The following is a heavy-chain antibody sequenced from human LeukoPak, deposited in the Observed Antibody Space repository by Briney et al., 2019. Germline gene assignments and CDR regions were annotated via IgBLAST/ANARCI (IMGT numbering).Heavy chain of an antibody. CDR2: ILPSGGEI. D-gene: IGHD2-21*02. J-gene: IGHJ4*02. CDR1: GFTFSTFA. Sequence: GGSLRLSCAASGFTFSTFAMIWVRRPPGKGLEWVSSILPSGGEIHYADSVRGRFTISRDNSKSTLSLQMNSLRAEDTAVYYCARDRGRVTAIIAYFDYWGQGTLVTVSS. CDR3: ARDRGRVTAIIAYFDY. V-gene: IGHV3-23*01.